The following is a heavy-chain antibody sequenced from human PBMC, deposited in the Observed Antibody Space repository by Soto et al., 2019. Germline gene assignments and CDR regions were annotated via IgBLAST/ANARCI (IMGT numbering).Heavy chain of an antibody. Sequence: SETLSLTCTVSGGSISSVEHYWIWIRQPPGKGLEWIGYIYYSGSTYYNPSLKSRLTISIDTAKNQFFLRLSSVTAADTAVHYCARGIAAPSVWGQGTLVTASS. V-gene: IGHV4-30-4*01. CDR3: ARGIAAPSV. CDR1: GGSISSVEHY. J-gene: IGHJ4*02. CDR2: IYYSGST. D-gene: IGHD6-13*01.